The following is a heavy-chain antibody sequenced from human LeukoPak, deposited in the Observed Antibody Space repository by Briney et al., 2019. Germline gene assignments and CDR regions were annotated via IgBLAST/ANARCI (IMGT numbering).Heavy chain of an antibody. J-gene: IGHJ4*02. CDR2: ISNSGSDI. D-gene: IGHD3-16*01. V-gene: IGHV3-11*01. CDR1: GFTFSDYE. CDR3: ARGNYDYGWGNFRKGSFDN. Sequence: GGSLRLSCAASGFTFSDYEMGWIRQAPGKGLEWVSYISNSGSDIYYAESVKGRFTISRDNAENSLYLQMTSLRADDTAVYYCARGNYDYGWGNFRKGSFDNWGQGSLVTVSS.